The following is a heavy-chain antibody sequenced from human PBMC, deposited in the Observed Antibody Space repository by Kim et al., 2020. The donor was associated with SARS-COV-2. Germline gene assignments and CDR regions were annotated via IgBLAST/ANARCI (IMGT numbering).Heavy chain of an antibody. D-gene: IGHD3-22*01. CDR3: ARDLKAYYYDSSGYGGLGNWFDP. J-gene: IGHJ5*02. Sequence: ASVKVSCKASGYTFTSYYMHWVRQAPGQGLEWMGIINPSGGSTSYAQKFQGRVTMTRDTSTSTVYMELSSLRSEDTAVYYCARDLKAYYYDSSGYGGLGNWFDPWGQGTLVTVSS. CDR1: GYTFTSYY. CDR2: INPSGGST. V-gene: IGHV1-46*01.